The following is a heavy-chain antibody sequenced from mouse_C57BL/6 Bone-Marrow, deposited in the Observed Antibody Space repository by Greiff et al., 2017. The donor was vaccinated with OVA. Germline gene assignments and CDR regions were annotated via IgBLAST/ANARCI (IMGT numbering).Heavy chain of an antibody. Sequence: EVQRVESGTVLARPGASVKMSCKTSGYTFTSYWMHWVKQRPGQGLEWIGAIYPGNSDTSYNQKFKGKAKLTAVTSASTAYMELSSLTNEDSAVYYCTRRGVYYYGSSYDWFAYWGQGTLVTVSA. CDR1: GYTFTSYW. CDR2: IYPGNSDT. D-gene: IGHD1-1*01. V-gene: IGHV1-5*01. CDR3: TRRGVYYYGSSYDWFAY. J-gene: IGHJ3*01.